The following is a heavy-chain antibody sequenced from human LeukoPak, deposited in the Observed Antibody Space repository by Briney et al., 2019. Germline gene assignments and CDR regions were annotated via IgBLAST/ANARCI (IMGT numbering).Heavy chain of an antibody. V-gene: IGHV1-8*01. J-gene: IGHJ4*02. CDR1: GYPFTTWE. CDR2: VHPNSGNT. D-gene: IGHD3-10*01. Sequence: ASVKVSCKTSGYPFTTWEINWVRQAAGQGLEWMGWVHPNSGNTAYAQKFQGRVTMTRDTSISTAYMELSGLRFDDTAVYYCAKVRGSGRELDYWGQGTVVTVSS. CDR3: AKVRGSGRELDY.